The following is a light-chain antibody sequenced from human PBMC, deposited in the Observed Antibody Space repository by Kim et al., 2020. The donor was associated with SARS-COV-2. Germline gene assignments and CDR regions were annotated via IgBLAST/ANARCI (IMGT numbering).Light chain of an antibody. J-gene: IGKJ1*01. V-gene: IGKV3-15*01. Sequence: SVSPGERAILSCRASENGRGKLAWYQLKPGQPTRLLIYGVSTRATGIPARFSGSGSGTEFTLTINSLQPEDFAIYCCQQSGLGWTFGQGTKVDIK. CDR3: QQSGLGWT. CDR2: GVS. CDR1: ENGRGK.